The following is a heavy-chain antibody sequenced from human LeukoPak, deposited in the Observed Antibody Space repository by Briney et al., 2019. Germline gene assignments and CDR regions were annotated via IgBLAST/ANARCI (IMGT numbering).Heavy chain of an antibody. CDR3: ARDVAYYYESSGYYSLGFDI. CDR1: GFTFNNYS. D-gene: IGHD3-22*01. Sequence: GGSLRLSCAASGFTFNNYSMNWVRQAPGKGLEWVSSISSRSNYIYYPDSVKGRFTISRDNAKNSLYLQMNGLRAEDTAVYYCARDVAYYYESSGYYSLGFDIWGQGTMVTVSS. CDR2: ISSRSNYI. J-gene: IGHJ3*02. V-gene: IGHV3-21*01.